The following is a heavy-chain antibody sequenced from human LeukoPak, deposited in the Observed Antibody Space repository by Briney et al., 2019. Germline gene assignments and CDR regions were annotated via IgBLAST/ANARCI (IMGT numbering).Heavy chain of an antibody. CDR1: GGSISSYY. CDR2: IYTSGST. Sequence: ASETLSLTCTVSGGSISSYYWSWIRQPAGKGLEWIGRIYTSGSTNYNPSLKSRVTMSVDTSKNQFSLKLSSVTAADTAVYYCAGGGIAAAGTIPVDYWGQGTLATVSS. CDR3: AGGGIAAAGTIPVDY. D-gene: IGHD6-13*01. J-gene: IGHJ4*02. V-gene: IGHV4-4*07.